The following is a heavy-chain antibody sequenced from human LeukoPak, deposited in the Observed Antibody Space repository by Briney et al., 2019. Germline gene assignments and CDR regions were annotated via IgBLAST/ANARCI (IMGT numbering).Heavy chain of an antibody. V-gene: IGHV3-48*01. CDR1: GFTFSAYS. Sequence: PGGSLRLSCAASGFTFSAYSMNWVRQAPGKGLEWISYITSDSGTIYYAGPLKGRFTVSRDNAANSLYLQMNSLRAEDTALYYCATAKNDHWGQGTLVTVSS. CDR2: ITSDSGTI. J-gene: IGHJ4*02. CDR3: ATAKNDH.